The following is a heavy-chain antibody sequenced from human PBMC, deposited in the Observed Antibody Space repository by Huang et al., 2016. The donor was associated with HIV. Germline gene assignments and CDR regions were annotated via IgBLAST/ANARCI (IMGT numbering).Heavy chain of an antibody. CDR3: ARDWSFGSSTSPAD. CDR1: GYTFTDSN. CDR2: INPKRGGT. V-gene: IGHV1-2*02. Sequence: QVQLVQSGAAVKNPGASVRVSCKASGYTFTDSNIHWVRQAPGQGLEWMGWINPKRGGTIYAQRFQGRITMTGDTTISTVHMDLRRIQSDDTAVYFCARDWSFGSSTSPADWGQGTLVTVSS. D-gene: IGHD6-6*01. J-gene: IGHJ4*02.